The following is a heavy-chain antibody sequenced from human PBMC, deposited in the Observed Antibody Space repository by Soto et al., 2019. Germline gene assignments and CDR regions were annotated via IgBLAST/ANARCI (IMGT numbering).Heavy chain of an antibody. J-gene: IGHJ4*02. CDR1: GYTFTTYD. CDR3: ARQRRGTWYYFDH. D-gene: IGHD3-16*01. CDR2: INPNADKT. V-gene: IGHV1-8*01. Sequence: ASVKVSCKTSGYTFTTYDINWVRQATGQGLEWMGWINPNADKTGFAQKFQGRVTMTRDTSINTVYMELNNLRSEDTAVYYCARQRRGTWYYFDHWGQGTLVTVSS.